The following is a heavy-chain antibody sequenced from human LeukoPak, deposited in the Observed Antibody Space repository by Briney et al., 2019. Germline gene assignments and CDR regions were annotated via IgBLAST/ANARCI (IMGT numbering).Heavy chain of an antibody. J-gene: IGHJ5*02. Sequence: SVKVSCKASGGTFSSYAISWVRQAPGQGLEWMGGIIPIFGAANYAQKFQGRVTITTDESTSTAYMELSSLRSEDTALYYCAIPPNPSWGTRYKWFDPWGQGTLVTVSS. CDR2: IIPIFGAA. CDR1: GGTFSSYA. V-gene: IGHV1-69*05. CDR3: AIPPNPSWGTRYKWFDP. D-gene: IGHD3-16*01.